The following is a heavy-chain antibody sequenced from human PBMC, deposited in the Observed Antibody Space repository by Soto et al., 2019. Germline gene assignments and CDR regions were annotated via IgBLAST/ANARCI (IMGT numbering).Heavy chain of an antibody. Sequence: PSETLSLTCTVSGGSISSGDYYWGWIRQPPGKGLEWIGYIYYSGSTYYNPSLKSRVTISVDTSKNQFSLKLSSVTAADTAVYYCVRDLGCSGGSCYSDWFDPWGQGTLVTVSS. V-gene: IGHV4-30-4*01. CDR3: VRDLGCSGGSCYSDWFDP. J-gene: IGHJ5*02. CDR2: IYYSGST. CDR1: GGSISSGDYY. D-gene: IGHD2-15*01.